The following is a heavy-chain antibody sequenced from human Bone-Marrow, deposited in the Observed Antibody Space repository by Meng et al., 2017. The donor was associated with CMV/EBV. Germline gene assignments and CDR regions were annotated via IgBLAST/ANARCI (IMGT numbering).Heavy chain of an antibody. J-gene: IGHJ1*01. CDR3: AKDLSIVVVPAAKTEYFQH. D-gene: IGHD2-2*01. Sequence: GESLKISCAASGFTFSSYGMHWVRQAPGKGLEWVAFIRYDGSNKYYADSVKGRFTISRDNSKNTLYLQMNSLRADDTAVYYCAKDLSIVVVPAAKTEYFQHWGQGTLVTVSS. CDR1: GFTFSSYG. CDR2: IRYDGSNK. V-gene: IGHV3-30*02.